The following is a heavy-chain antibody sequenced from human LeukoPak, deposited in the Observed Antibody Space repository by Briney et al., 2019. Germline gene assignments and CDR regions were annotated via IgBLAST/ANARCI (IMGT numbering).Heavy chain of an antibody. V-gene: IGHV4-39*01. CDR2: IYYSGST. J-gene: IGHJ4*02. CDR3: ARATGYSYGYGLDY. D-gene: IGHD5-18*01. Sequence: SETLSLTCTVSGGSISSSSYYWGWIRQPPGKGLEWIGSIYYSGSTYYNPSPKSRVTISVDTSKNQFSLKLSSVTAADTAVYYCARATGYSYGYGLDYWGQGTLVTVSS. CDR1: GGSISSSSYY.